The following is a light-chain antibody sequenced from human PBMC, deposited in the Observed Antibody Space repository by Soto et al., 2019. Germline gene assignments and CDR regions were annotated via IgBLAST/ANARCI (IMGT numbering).Light chain of an antibody. CDR1: SSDLGAYKY. CDR2: EVS. CDR3: SSYTNTSTLV. V-gene: IGLV2-14*03. J-gene: IGLJ1*01. Sequence: SVLTQPASVSGSPGQSITISCAGTSSDLGAYKYVSWYQQHPDKAPKLILYEVSRWPSGVSNRFSGSKSGNTASLTISGLLAEDEADYSCSSYTNTSTLVSVTGTKVPVL.